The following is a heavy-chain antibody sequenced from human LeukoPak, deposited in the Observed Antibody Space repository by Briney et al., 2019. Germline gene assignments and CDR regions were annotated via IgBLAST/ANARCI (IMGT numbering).Heavy chain of an antibody. Sequence: SETLSLTCTVSGGSISSYYWSWIRQPPGKGLEWIGYIYYSGSTNYNPSLKSRVTISVDTSKNQFSLKLSSVTAADTAVYYCARGLTTALTAFDYWGQGTLVTVSS. CDR3: ARGLTTALTAFDY. V-gene: IGHV4-59*08. D-gene: IGHD4-11*01. CDR2: IYYSGST. CDR1: GGSISSYY. J-gene: IGHJ4*02.